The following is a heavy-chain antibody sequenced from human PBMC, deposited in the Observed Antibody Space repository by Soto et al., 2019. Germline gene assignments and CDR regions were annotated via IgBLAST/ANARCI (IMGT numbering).Heavy chain of an antibody. D-gene: IGHD4-17*01. V-gene: IGHV3-11*01. Sequence: GGSLRLSCAASGFTFSDYYMSWIRQAPGKGLEWVSYISSSGSTIYYADSVKGRFTISRDNAKNSLYLQMNSLRAEDTAVYYCARPSDYGDYSFDYWGQGTLVTVSS. J-gene: IGHJ4*02. CDR3: ARPSDYGDYSFDY. CDR2: ISSSGSTI. CDR1: GFTFSDYY.